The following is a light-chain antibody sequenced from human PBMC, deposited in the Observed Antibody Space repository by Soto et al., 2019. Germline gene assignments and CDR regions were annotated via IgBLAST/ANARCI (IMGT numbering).Light chain of an antibody. CDR1: QSIGRY. CDR2: GAS. V-gene: IGKV3-15*01. J-gene: IGKJ1*01. CDR3: QQYKHWPWT. Sequence: EIVLTQSPASLSLSPGERATLSCTASQSIGRYLGWYQQKPGQAPRLLSHGASTRAIGVPDRFSGSWSGTDFTLSISSLESDDSEIYYCQQYKHWPWTFGQGTKVDIK.